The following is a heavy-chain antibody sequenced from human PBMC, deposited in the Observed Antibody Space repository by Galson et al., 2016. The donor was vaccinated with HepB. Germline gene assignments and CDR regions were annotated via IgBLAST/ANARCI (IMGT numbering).Heavy chain of an antibody. V-gene: IGHV4-31*03. J-gene: IGHJ6*02. CDR3: AREYTSSWSATYYYGMAV. D-gene: IGHD6-13*01. CDR2: IYDSGST. Sequence: TLSLTCTVSGASINSGDFYWTWIRQHPGKGLEWIGYIYDSGSTFYNPSLKSRFSISTDTSKNQFSLKLSFVTAADTAMYYCAREYTSSWSATYYYGMAVWGQGTTVTVSS. CDR1: GASINSGDFY.